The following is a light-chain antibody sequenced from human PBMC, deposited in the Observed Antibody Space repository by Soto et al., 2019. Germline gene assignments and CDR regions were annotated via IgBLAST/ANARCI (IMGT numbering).Light chain of an antibody. J-gene: IGKJ4*01. CDR1: QDITSY. Sequence: IQLTQSPSSLSASVGDSVTITCRASQDITSYLAWYQQKPGKAPNLLIYGPSTLQSGVPSRFSGSGSGTDFTLTISSLQAEDFASYYCQQTRAYPSTFGGGTKVDIK. CDR2: GPS. V-gene: IGKV1-9*01. CDR3: QQTRAYPST.